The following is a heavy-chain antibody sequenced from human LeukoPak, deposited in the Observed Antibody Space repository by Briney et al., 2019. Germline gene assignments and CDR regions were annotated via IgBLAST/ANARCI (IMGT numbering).Heavy chain of an antibody. CDR3: ARDGMVRGVIIWDAFDI. D-gene: IGHD3-10*01. CDR1: GFTFSSYA. CDR2: ISGSGGST. Sequence: GGSLRLSCAASGFTFSSYAMSWVRQAPGKGLEWVSAISGSGGSTYYADSVKGRFTFSRDNAKNSLYLQMNSLRDEDTAVYYCARDGMVRGVIIWDAFDIWGQGTMVTVSS. V-gene: IGHV3-23*01. J-gene: IGHJ3*02.